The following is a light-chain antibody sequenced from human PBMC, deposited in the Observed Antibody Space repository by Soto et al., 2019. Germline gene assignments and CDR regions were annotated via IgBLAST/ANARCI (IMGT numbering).Light chain of an antibody. J-gene: IGLJ1*01. CDR2: EVS. CDR1: SSDVGGYNY. Sequence: QSVLTQPASVSGSPGQSITIPCTGTSSDVGGYNYVSWYQQHPGKAPKLMIYEVSNRPSGVSNRFSGSKSGNTASLTISGLQAEDEVDYYCSSYTSSNTLDVFGTGTKVTVL. V-gene: IGLV2-14*01. CDR3: SSYTSSNTLDV.